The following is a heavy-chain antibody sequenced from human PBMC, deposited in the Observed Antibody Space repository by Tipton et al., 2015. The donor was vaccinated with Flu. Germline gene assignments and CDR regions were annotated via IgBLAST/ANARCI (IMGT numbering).Heavy chain of an antibody. Sequence: GLVKPSETLSLTCTVSGGSISSDYWSWIRQPPGRGLEWIGYVYYSGSTNYNPSLKSRVTISVDTSKNQFSLKLSSVTAADTAVYFCARQRSYYDTSGPRGGGFYLDYWGQGALVTVSS. V-gene: IGHV4-59*08. CDR3: ARQRSYYDTSGPRGGGFYLDY. D-gene: IGHD3-16*01. CDR2: VYYSGST. J-gene: IGHJ4*02. CDR1: GGSISSDY.